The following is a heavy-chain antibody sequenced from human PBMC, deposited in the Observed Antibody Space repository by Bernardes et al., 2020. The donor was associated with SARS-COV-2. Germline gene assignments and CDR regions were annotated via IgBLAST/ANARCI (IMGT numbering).Heavy chain of an antibody. Sequence: SGKVSCKASGYTFTSSGISWVRQAPGQGLEWMGWISAYNGNTDSLEKLQGRITLATDTSTSTAYMELRSLRSDDTAVYYCARDGGWLDPWGQGTLVTVSS. D-gene: IGHD3-16*01. V-gene: IGHV1-18*04. CDR2: ISAYNGNT. CDR3: ARDGGWLDP. J-gene: IGHJ5*02. CDR1: GYTFTSSG.